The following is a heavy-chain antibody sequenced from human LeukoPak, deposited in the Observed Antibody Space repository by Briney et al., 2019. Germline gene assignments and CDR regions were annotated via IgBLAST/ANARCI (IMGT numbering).Heavy chain of an antibody. CDR3: ARTGKEQLVPNWFDP. CDR2: IYYSGST. D-gene: IGHD6-13*01. CDR1: DGSISRYY. V-gene: IGHV4-59*01. J-gene: IGHJ5*02. Sequence: SETLSLTCTVSDGSISRYYWSWIRQPPGKGLEWIGYIYYSGSTNYNPSLKSRVTISVDTSKNQFSLKLSSVTAADTAVYYCARTGKEQLVPNWFDPWGQGTLVTVSS.